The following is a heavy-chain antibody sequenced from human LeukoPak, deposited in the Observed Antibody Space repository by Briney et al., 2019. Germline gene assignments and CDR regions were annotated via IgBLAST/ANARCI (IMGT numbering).Heavy chain of an antibody. J-gene: IGHJ6*04. D-gene: IGHD2-15*01. CDR1: GGTFSSYA. V-gene: IGHV1-69*06. Sequence: SVNVSCKASGGTFSSYAISWVRQAPGQGLEWMGGIIPIFGTANYAQKFQGRVTITADKSTSTAYMELSSLRSEDTAVYYCARGVVVVAATVDYYYGMDVWGKGTTVTVSS. CDR3: ARGVVVVAATVDYYYGMDV. CDR2: IIPIFGTA.